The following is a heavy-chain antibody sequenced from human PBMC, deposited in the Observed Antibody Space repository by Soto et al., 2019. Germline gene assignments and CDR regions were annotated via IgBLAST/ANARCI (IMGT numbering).Heavy chain of an antibody. CDR1: GFSFTTTRMG. Sequence: SGPTLVNPTETLTLTCTFSGFSFTTTRMGVGWTRQPPAKALEWLAIIYWDGESRYNPLLRRRLTLTEDTSKNQVVLTMANMDPRDTATYYCAHRDSTGTTTYFDSWGQGIPVTVSS. CDR3: AHRDSTGTTTYFDS. D-gene: IGHD1-1*01. J-gene: IGHJ4*02. V-gene: IGHV2-5*02. CDR2: IYWDGES.